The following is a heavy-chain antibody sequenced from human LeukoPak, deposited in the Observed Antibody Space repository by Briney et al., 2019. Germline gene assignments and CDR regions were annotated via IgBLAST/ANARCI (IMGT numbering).Heavy chain of an antibody. Sequence: LRLSCAASGFTFDDYAMHWVRQAPGKGLEWVSGISWNSGSIGYADSVKGRFTISRDNAKNSLYLQMNGLRAEDTALYYCAKVTRQAFDIWGQGTMVTVSS. CDR2: ISWNSGSI. CDR1: GFTFDDYA. CDR3: AKVTRQAFDI. J-gene: IGHJ3*02. V-gene: IGHV3-9*01.